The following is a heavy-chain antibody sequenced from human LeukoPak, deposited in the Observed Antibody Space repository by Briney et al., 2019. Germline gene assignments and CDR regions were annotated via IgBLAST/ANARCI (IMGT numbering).Heavy chain of an antibody. CDR2: IYPGDSDT. D-gene: IGHD2-8*01. Sequence: GESLKISCKRSGSTFSAYWIAWVRQMPGKGLQWMGIIYPGDSDTRYSPSFEGQVTISADKSISTAYLQWSSLQASDTAMYYYAGRRHCRNDVCYGFDDWGQGTLVTVSS. CDR3: AGRRHCRNDVCYGFDD. V-gene: IGHV5-51*01. J-gene: IGHJ4*02. CDR1: GSTFSAYW.